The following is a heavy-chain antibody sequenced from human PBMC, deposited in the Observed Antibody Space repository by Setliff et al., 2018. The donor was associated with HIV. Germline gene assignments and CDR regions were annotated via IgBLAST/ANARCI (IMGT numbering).Heavy chain of an antibody. J-gene: IGHJ4*03. CDR1: GFTVSSNY. V-gene: IGHV3-53*01. CDR3: ARSPQGGYFDY. CDR2: IYSGGTT. Sequence: PGGSLRLSYAASGFTVSSNYMNWVRQAPGKGLEWVSIIYSGGTTYYADSVKGRFTISRDNSKNTLYLQMNSLRVEDTAVYHCARSPQGGYFDYWGQGTLVTVSS.